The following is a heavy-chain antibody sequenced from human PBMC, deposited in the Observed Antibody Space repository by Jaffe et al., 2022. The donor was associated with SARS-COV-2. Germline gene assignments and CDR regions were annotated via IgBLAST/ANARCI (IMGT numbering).Heavy chain of an antibody. CDR2: IKEDGSEK. CDR3: ARPTWGSTNVNWFDP. D-gene: IGHD2-2*01. J-gene: IGHJ5*02. V-gene: IGHV3-7*01. Sequence: EVQLVESGGDLVQPGGSLRLSCAASGFPFSGHWMSWVRQAAGKGLEWVANIKEDGSEKYYVDSVKGRFTISRDNAKNSLYLQMNSLRAEDTAVYYCARPTWGSTNVNWFDPWGQGTLVTVSS. CDR1: GFPFSGHW.